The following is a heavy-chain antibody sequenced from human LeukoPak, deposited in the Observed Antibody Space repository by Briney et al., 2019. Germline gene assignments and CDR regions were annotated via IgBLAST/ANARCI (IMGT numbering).Heavy chain of an antibody. V-gene: IGHV4-39*01. J-gene: IGHJ4*02. CDR2: IYYSGST. D-gene: IGHD6-19*01. CDR3: ARLAVAGKLDY. CDR1: GGSISSSSYY. Sequence: PSETPSLTCTVSGGSISSSSYYWGWIRQPPGKGLEWIGSIYYSGSTYYNPSLKSRVTISVDTSKNQFSLKLSSVTAADTAVYYCARLAVAGKLDYWGQGTLVTVSS.